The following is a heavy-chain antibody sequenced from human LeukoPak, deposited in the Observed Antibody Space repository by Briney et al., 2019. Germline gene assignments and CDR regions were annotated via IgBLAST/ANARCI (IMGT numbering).Heavy chain of an antibody. CDR3: AKRGVVIRVILVGFHKEAYYFDS. Sequence: GGSLRLSCAVSGITLSNYGMSWVRQAPGKVLEWVAGISGSGGRTNYADAVKGRFTISRDNAKNKLFVQMTSLRVEDTAVYFCAKRGVVIRVILVGFHKEAYYFDSWGQGALVTVSS. D-gene: IGHD3-22*01. CDR2: ISGSGGRT. CDR1: GITLSNYG. J-gene: IGHJ4*02. V-gene: IGHV3-23*01.